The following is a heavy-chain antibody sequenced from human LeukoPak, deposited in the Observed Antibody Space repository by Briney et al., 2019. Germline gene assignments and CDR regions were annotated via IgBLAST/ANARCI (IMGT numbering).Heavy chain of an antibody. J-gene: IGHJ4*02. V-gene: IGHV6-1*01. D-gene: IGHD6-19*01. CDR2: TYYRSKWYN. CDR3: ARDFGTTGWHTFDY. Sequence: SQTLSLTCAVSGDSVSSKNGAWNWIRQSPSRGLEWLGRTYYRSKWYNDYAESMEGRMTISQDTSKNQYYLHLNSVTPDDTAVYYCARDFGTTGWHTFDYWGQGTLVTVSS. CDR1: GDSVSSKNGA.